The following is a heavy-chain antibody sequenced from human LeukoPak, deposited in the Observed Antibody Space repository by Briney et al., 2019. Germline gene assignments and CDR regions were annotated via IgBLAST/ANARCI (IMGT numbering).Heavy chain of an antibody. CDR2: ISYDGKST. V-gene: IGHV3-30*04. D-gene: IGHD3-16*01. Sequence: PGGSLRLSCAASGFTFSSYAMHWVRQAPGKRLHYVAVISYDGKSTYHADSVKGRFTSSRDNSKNTLYLQMNSLRTEDTAVYYCAREITLQSASYYRYFDLWGRGTLVTVSS. J-gene: IGHJ2*01. CDR3: AREITLQSASYYRYFDL. CDR1: GFTFSSYA.